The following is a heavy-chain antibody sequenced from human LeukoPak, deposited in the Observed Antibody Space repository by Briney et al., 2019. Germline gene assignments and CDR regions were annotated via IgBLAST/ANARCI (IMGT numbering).Heavy chain of an antibody. Sequence: PGGSLSLSCAASGFTFSDYYMSWIRQAPGKGLEWVSYISSSGGTIYYADSVKGRFTTSRDNSKNSLYLQMNSLRAEDTAVYYCARPDGYNYPYWGQGTLVTVSS. CDR2: ISSSGGTI. CDR1: GFTFSDYY. J-gene: IGHJ4*02. CDR3: ARPDGYNYPY. V-gene: IGHV3-11*04. D-gene: IGHD5-24*01.